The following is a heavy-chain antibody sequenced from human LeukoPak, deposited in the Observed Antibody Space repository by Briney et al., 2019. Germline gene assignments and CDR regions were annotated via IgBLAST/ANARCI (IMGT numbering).Heavy chain of an antibody. Sequence: GGSLRLSCAASGFTFSSYWMSWVRQAPGKGLEWVANIKQDGSEKYYVDSVKGQFTISRDNAKNSLYLQMNSLRAEDTAVYYCARDRRAAGSYLYYYYGMDVWGQGTTVTVSS. V-gene: IGHV3-7*01. CDR1: GFTFSSYW. CDR2: IKQDGSEK. CDR3: ARDRRAAGSYLYYYYGMDV. D-gene: IGHD1-26*01. J-gene: IGHJ6*02.